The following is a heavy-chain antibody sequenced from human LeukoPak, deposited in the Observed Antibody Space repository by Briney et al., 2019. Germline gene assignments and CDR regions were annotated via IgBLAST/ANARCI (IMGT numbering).Heavy chain of an antibody. CDR3: ARADRLGIAARLSLAY. D-gene: IGHD6-6*01. V-gene: IGHV1-69*13. Sequence: SLTVSCKASGCTFSSYAISWVRQAPGQGLEWMGGIIPIFGTANYAQKFQGRVTITADESASTAYMELSSLRSEDTAVYYCARADRLGIAARLSLAYWGQGTLVTVSS. CDR2: IIPIFGTA. CDR1: GCTFSSYA. J-gene: IGHJ4*02.